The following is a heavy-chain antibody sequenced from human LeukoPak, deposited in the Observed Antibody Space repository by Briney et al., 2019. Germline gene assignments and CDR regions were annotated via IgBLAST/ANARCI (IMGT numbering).Heavy chain of an antibody. Sequence: SVKVSCKASGGTFSSYAISWVRQAPGQGLEWMGGIIPIFGTANYAQKFQGRVTITADKSTSTAYMELSSLRSEDTAVYYCATDPIVATITGYYYYYYMDVWGKGTTVTVSS. D-gene: IGHD5-12*01. CDR1: GGTFSSYA. V-gene: IGHV1-69*06. J-gene: IGHJ6*03. CDR2: IIPIFGTA. CDR3: ATDPIVATITGYYYYYYMDV.